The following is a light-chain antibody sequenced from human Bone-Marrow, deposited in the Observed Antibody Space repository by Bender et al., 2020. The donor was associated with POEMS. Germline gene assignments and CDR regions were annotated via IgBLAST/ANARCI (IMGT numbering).Light chain of an antibody. V-gene: IGLV1-44*01. Sequence: QSVLTQPPSASGTPGQRVTISCSGGSSNIGAHAVNWYQHLPGTAPKLLIYSGHRRPSEVPDRFSVSRSGTSASLAIGGLQSEDEADYYCAVWDDSLNGWVVGGGTKLTVL. CDR2: SGH. CDR1: SSNIGAHA. J-gene: IGLJ3*02. CDR3: AVWDDSLNGWV.